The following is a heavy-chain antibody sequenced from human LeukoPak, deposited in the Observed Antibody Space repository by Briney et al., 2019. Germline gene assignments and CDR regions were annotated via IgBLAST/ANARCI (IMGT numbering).Heavy chain of an antibody. V-gene: IGHV4-61*01. J-gene: IGHJ3*02. CDR3: ARRDPMSDAFDI. Sequence: PSETLSLTCTVSGGSVSSGSYYWSWIRQPPGKGLEWIGYIYYSGSTNYNPSLKSRVTISVDTSKNQFSLKLSSVTATDTAVYYCARRDPMSDAFDIWGQGTMVTVSS. D-gene: IGHD2-21*01. CDR2: IYYSGST. CDR1: GGSVSSGSYY.